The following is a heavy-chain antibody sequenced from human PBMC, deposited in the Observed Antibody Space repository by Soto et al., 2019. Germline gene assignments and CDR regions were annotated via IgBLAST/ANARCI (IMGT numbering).Heavy chain of an antibody. CDR3: ASAWIGVSKYFDY. J-gene: IGHJ4*02. CDR1: GLSFSDHY. D-gene: IGHD3-10*01. V-gene: IGHV3-72*01. Sequence: GGSLRLSCAASGLSFSDHYMDWVRQAPGRGLEWVGRIRNRANSYATEYAASVEGRFTISREDSKNSLYLQMNSLKIEDTAVYYCASAWIGVSKYFDYWGQGILVTVSS. CDR2: IRNRANSYAT.